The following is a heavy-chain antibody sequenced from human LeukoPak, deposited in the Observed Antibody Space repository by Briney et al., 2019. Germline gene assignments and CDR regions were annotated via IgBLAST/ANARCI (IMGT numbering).Heavy chain of an antibody. V-gene: IGHV3-7*01. CDR2: IKQDGSEK. D-gene: IGHD5-18*01. CDR3: ASVSAWIQLWFWDY. Sequence: TGGSLRLSCAASGFTFSSYWMSWIRQAPGKGLEWVANIKQDGSEKYYVDSVKGRFTISRDNAKNSLYLQMNSLRAEDTAVYYCASVSAWIQLWFWDYWGQGTLVTVSS. CDR1: GFTFSSYW. J-gene: IGHJ4*02.